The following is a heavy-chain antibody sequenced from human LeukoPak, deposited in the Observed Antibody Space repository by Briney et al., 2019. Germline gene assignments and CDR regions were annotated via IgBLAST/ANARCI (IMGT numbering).Heavy chain of an antibody. V-gene: IGHV3-73*01. D-gene: IGHD5-18*01. CDR1: GFTFSGSS. CDR3: SRYVDTPLDY. J-gene: IGHJ4*02. CDR2: IRSKANSYAT. Sequence: GGSLRLSCAASGFTFSGSSIHWVRQASGKGPEWVGRIRSKANSYATAYAASVEGRFTISRDDSKNTAYLQMNSLKTEDAAVYYCSRYVDTPLDYWGQGALVTVSS.